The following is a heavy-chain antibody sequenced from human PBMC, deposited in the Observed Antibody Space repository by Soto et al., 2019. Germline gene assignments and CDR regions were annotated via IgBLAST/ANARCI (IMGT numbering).Heavy chain of an antibody. CDR2: TYYRSRWYN. J-gene: IGHJ6*03. D-gene: IGHD1-7*01. CDR1: RASVSSKSSA. V-gene: IGHV6-1*01. CDR3: AGTTSHQWYYMDV. Sequence: SQSLSLTCAISRASVSSKSSAWNWIRLSPSRGLEWLARTYYRSRWYNDYAVSVRSRITVNPDTSKNQFSLQLTSVTPEDTAVYYCAGTTSHQWYYMDVWGKGTTVTVSS.